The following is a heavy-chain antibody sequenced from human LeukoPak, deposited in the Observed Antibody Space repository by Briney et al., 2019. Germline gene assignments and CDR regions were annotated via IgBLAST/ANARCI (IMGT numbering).Heavy chain of an antibody. CDR3: ARDPEFLNWFDP. CDR2: INPSGGST. CDR1: GYTFTSYY. V-gene: IGHV1-46*01. Sequence: ASVKVSCKASGYTFTSYYMHWVRQAPGQGLEWMGIINPSGGSTSYAQKFQGRVTMTRDTSTSTVYMELRSLRSDDTAVYYCARDPEFLNWFDPWGQGTLVTVSS. J-gene: IGHJ5*02. D-gene: IGHD3-10*01.